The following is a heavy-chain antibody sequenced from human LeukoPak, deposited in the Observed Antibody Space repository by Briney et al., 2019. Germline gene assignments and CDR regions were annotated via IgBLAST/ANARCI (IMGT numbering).Heavy chain of an antibody. J-gene: IGHJ3*02. Sequence: SETLSLTCTVSGGSINSYYWSWIRQPPGKGLECIGYIHYTGSTNYNPSLKSRVTISVDTSKNQFSLKLSSVTAADTAVYYCARAYYDILTGYHDAFDIWGQGTMVTVSS. D-gene: IGHD3-9*01. CDR3: ARAYYDILTGYHDAFDI. CDR2: IHYTGST. CDR1: GGSINSYY. V-gene: IGHV4-59*01.